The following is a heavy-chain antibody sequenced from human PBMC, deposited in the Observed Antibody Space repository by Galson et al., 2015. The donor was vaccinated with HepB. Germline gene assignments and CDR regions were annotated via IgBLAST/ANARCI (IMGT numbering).Heavy chain of an antibody. CDR3: ARGRVDVNMILVVLGFSYYMDV. D-gene: IGHD3-22*01. CDR1: GESFSDFH. Sequence: SETLSLTCAVYGESFSDFHWTWIRQSPGKGLEWIGNINHSGSTKYNPSLKSRVTISVDTSKNQFSLKLSSVTAADTAVYFCARGRVDVNMILVVLGFSYYMDVWGKGTTVTVSS. J-gene: IGHJ6*03. V-gene: IGHV4-34*01. CDR2: INHSGST.